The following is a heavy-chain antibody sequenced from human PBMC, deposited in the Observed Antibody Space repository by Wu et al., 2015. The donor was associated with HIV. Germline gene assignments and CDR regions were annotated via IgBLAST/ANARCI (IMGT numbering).Heavy chain of an antibody. V-gene: IGHV1-46*01. Sequence: QLEQSGAEVRKPGASVKVSCKASGYTFTSYYMHWVRQAPGQGLEWMGIINPSGGSTSYAQKFQGRVTITADESTSTAYMELSSLRSDDTAMYYCARADGYNSYFDYWGQGTLVTVSS. D-gene: IGHD5-24*01. J-gene: IGHJ4*02. CDR2: INPSGGST. CDR1: GYTFTSYY. CDR3: ARADGYNSYFDY.